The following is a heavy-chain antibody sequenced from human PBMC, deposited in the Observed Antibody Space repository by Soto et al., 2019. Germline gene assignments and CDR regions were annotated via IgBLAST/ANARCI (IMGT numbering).Heavy chain of an antibody. Sequence: EMQLVESGGGLVQPGGSLRLSCAASGFTFSNYWMHWVRQAPGKGLVWISRINRDGTTSEYADSVKGRFTISRYNAKNVVYLQMNSLRAEDTAIYYCVRLLDVDYWGQGTLVTVSS. CDR1: GFTFSNYW. CDR3: VRLLDVDY. D-gene: IGHD3-10*01. CDR2: INRDGTTS. J-gene: IGHJ4*02. V-gene: IGHV3-74*03.